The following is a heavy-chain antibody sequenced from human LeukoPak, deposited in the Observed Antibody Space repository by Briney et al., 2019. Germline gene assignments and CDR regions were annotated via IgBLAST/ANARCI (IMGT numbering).Heavy chain of an antibody. CDR3: ARGNYYGQDY. Sequence: PGGSLRLSCGASGFTLGSYWMHWVRQAPGKGLVWISRINSDGSTTSYADSVKGRFTISRDNAKNTLYLQMNSLRAEDTAVYYCARGNYYGQDYWGQGTLVTVSS. J-gene: IGHJ4*02. CDR2: INSDGSTT. CDR1: GFTLGSYW. V-gene: IGHV3-74*01. D-gene: IGHD3-10*01.